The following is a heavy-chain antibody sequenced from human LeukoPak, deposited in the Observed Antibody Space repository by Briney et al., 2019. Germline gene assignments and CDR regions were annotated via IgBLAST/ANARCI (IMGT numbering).Heavy chain of an antibody. CDR1: GGSFSGYY. J-gene: IGHJ4*02. D-gene: IGHD3-9*01. CDR3: ARVHSTYYDILTGYFYLDYFDY. CDR2: INHSGST. Sequence: PSETLSLTCAVYGGSFSGYYWSWIRQPPGKGLEWIGEINHSGSTNYNPSLKSRVTISVDTSKSQFSLKLSSVTAADTAVYYCARVHSTYYDILTGYFYLDYFDYWGQGTLVTVSS. V-gene: IGHV4-34*01.